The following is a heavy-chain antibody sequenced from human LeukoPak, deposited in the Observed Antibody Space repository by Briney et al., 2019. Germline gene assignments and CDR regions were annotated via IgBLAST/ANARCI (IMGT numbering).Heavy chain of an antibody. J-gene: IGHJ6*03. D-gene: IGHD3-16*01. CDR2: FDPEDGET. V-gene: IGHV1-24*01. Sequence: GASVKVSCKVSGYTLTELSMHWVRQAPGKGLEWMGGFDPEDGETIYAQKFQGRVTMTEDTSTDTAYMELSSLRSEDTAVYYCASTPFRGAPGYYYMDVWGKGTTVTVSS. CDR1: GYTLTELS. CDR3: ASTPFRGAPGYYYMDV.